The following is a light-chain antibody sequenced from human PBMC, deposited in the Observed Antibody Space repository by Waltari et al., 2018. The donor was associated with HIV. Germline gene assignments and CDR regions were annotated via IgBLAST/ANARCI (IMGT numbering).Light chain of an antibody. CDR1: SRYVGTSHS. V-gene: IGLV2-14*01. Sequence: QSALTQPASVSGSPGQSITIPCPGSSRYVGTSHSVSWYQQHPVKAPKLIIYEVSNRPSGVSNRFSGSKSGSTASLTISGLQAEDEADYYCSSYTSGNAVLFGGGTKVTVL. J-gene: IGLJ2*01. CDR2: EVS. CDR3: SSYTSGNAVL.